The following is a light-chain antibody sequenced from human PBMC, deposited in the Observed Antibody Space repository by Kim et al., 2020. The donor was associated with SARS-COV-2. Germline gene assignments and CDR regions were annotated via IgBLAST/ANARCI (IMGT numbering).Light chain of an antibody. Sequence: AAGKTVRTTWGGNSIRSYIESCDQKQPGQAPVLVIYYTSRRPAGIPGRFSGTNSGTTAMMTISGEEADDDADYYCKLGDSSCDHVVFGGGTQLTVL. CDR3: KLGDSSCDHVV. J-gene: IGLJ3*02. V-gene: IGLV3-21*04. CDR1: SIRSYI. CDR2: YTS.